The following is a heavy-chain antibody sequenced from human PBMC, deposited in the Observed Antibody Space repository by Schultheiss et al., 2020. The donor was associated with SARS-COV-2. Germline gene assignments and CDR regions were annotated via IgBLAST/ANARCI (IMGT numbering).Heavy chain of an antibody. CDR3: ARDERIQVVAATLDDYYGMDV. Sequence: SETLSLTCTVSGGSISSSSYYWGWIRQPPGKGLEWIGSIYYSGSTYYNPSLKSRVTISVDTSKNQFSLKLSSVTAADTAVYYCARDERIQVVAATLDDYYGMDVWGQGTTVTVSS. D-gene: IGHD2-15*01. CDR1: GGSISSSSYY. V-gene: IGHV4-39*02. CDR2: IYYSGST. J-gene: IGHJ6*02.